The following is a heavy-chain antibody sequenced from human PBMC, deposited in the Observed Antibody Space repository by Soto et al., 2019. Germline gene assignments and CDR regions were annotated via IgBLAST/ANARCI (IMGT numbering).Heavy chain of an antibody. CDR1: GFTFSSYS. CDR3: ARDHDYVWGSYRFPPAVY. CDR2: ISSSSSTI. V-gene: IGHV3-48*02. J-gene: IGHJ4*02. Sequence: PGGSLRLSCAASGFTFSSYSMNWVRQAPGKGLEWVSYISSSSSTIYYADSVKGRFTISRDNAKNSLYLQMNSLRDEDTAVYYCARDHDYVWGSYRFPPAVYWGQGTLVTVSS. D-gene: IGHD3-16*02.